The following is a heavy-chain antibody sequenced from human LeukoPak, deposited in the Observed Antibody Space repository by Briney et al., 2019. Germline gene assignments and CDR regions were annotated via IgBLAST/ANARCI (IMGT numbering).Heavy chain of an antibody. V-gene: IGHV4-61*02. CDR2: IYTSGST. J-gene: IGHJ2*01. CDR1: GGSISSGSYY. Sequence: SETLSLTCTVSGGSISSGSYYWRWIRQPAGKGLEWIGRIYTSGSTNYNPSLKSRVTISVDTSKNQFSLKLSSVTAADTAVYYCARSVTMVRGVIGSWWYFDLWGRGTLVTVSS. D-gene: IGHD3-10*01. CDR3: ARSVTMVRGVIGSWWYFDL.